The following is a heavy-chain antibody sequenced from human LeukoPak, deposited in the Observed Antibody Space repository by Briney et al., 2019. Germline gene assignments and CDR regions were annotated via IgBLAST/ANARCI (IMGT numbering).Heavy chain of an antibody. Sequence: GASVRVSCKVSGYTLTELSMHWVRQAPGEGLEWMGGFDPEDGETIYAQKFQGRVTMTEDTSTDTAYMELSSLRSEDTAVYYCATVPNCSGGSCYSLKLYYFDYWGQGTLVTVSS. D-gene: IGHD2-15*01. CDR2: FDPEDGET. J-gene: IGHJ4*02. CDR1: GYTLTELS. CDR3: ATVPNCSGGSCYSLKLYYFDY. V-gene: IGHV1-24*01.